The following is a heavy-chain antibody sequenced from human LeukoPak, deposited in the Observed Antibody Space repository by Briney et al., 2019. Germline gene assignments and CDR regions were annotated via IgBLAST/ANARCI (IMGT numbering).Heavy chain of an antibody. CDR3: ARDLYRIVVVPHYFDY. D-gene: IGHD3-22*01. CDR1: GFTFSSHS. J-gene: IGHJ4*02. CDR2: ISSSSISI. V-gene: IGHV3-21*01. Sequence: GGSLRLSCAASGFTFSSHSMNWVRQAPEEGLEWVSSISSSSISISYADSLKGRFTISRDNAKNSLYLQMNSLRAEDTAVYYCARDLYRIVVVPHYFDYWGQGTLVTVSS.